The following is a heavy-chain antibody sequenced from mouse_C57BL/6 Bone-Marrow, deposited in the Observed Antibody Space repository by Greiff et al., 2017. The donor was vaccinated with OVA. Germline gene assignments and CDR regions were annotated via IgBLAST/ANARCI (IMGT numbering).Heavy chain of an antibody. CDR1: GYTFTSYG. J-gene: IGHJ2*01. V-gene: IGHV1-81*01. Sequence: VQLQQSGAELARPGASVKLSCKASGYTFTSYGISWVKQRTGQGLEWIGEIYPRSGNTYYNEKFKGKATLTADKSSSTAYMELRSLTSDDSSVYFCARREKWYYFDDWGQGTTLTVSS. CDR3: ARREKWYYFDD. CDR2: IYPRSGNT. D-gene: IGHD1-1*02.